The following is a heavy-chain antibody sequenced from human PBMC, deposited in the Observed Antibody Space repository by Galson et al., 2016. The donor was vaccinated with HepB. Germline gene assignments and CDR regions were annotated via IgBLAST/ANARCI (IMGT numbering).Heavy chain of an antibody. J-gene: IGHJ4*02. CDR2: ISSSSSTI. CDR1: GFTFSSYS. D-gene: IGHD3-22*01. Sequence: SLRLSCAASGFTFSSYSMNWVRQAPGKGLEWVSYISSSSSTIYYADSVKGRFTISRDNAKNSLYLQMNSLRDEDTAVYYCARRVYDSSGYDFDYWGQGTLVTVSS. CDR3: ARRVYDSSGYDFDY. V-gene: IGHV3-48*02.